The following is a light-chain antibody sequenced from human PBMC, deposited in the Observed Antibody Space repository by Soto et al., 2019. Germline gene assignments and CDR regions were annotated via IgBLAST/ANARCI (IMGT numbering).Light chain of an antibody. J-gene: IGLJ3*02. CDR3: SSLTSSNTWV. V-gene: IGLV2-14*01. CDR2: QVN. CDR1: NSDVGGYDY. Sequence: QSALTQPASVSGSPGQSITISCTGTNSDVGGYDYVSWYQHYPGKAPKLLIYQVNNRPSGVSSRFAGSKSGNTASLTFSGRQAEDEADYYCSSLTSSNTWVFGGGTQLTVL.